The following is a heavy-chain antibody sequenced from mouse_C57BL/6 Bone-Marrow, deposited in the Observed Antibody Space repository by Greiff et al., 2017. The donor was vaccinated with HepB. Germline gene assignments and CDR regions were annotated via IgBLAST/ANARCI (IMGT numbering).Heavy chain of an antibody. V-gene: IGHV5-12*01. D-gene: IGHD1-1*01. J-gene: IGHJ1*03. CDR3: ARQTLGGSSFWYFDV. CDR2: ISNGGGST. Sequence: EVKLMESGGGLVQPGGSLKLSCAASGFTFSDYYMYWVRQTPEKRLEWVAYISNGGGSTYYPDTVKGRFTISRDNAKNTLYLQMSRLKSEDTAMYYCARQTLGGSSFWYFDVWGTGTTVTVSS. CDR1: GFTFSDYY.